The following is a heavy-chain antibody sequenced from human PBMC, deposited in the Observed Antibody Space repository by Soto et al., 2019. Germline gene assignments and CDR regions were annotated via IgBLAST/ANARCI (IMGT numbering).Heavy chain of an antibody. CDR1: GGSVSSGSYY. D-gene: IGHD6-13*01. J-gene: IGHJ4*02. CDR2: IYYSGST. CDR3: ASVTSSWGLVSYFVY. Sequence: SETLSLTCTVSGGSVSSGSYYWSWIRQPPGKGLECVGYIYYSGSTNYNPSLKSRVTISVDTSKNQFSLKLSSVTAADTAVYYCASVTSSWGLVSYFVYRGQGTLVTVSS. V-gene: IGHV4-61*01.